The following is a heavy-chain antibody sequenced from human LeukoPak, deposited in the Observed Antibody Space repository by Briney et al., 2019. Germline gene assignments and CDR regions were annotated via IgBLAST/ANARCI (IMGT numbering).Heavy chain of an antibody. V-gene: IGHV4-39*07. CDR3: ARGRRRYLRIAAADFDY. D-gene: IGHD6-13*01. CDR2: IYYSGST. CDR1: GGSISSSSYY. J-gene: IGHJ4*02. Sequence: SQSLSLTCTVSGGSISSSSYYWGWLRQPPGKGLEWFGSIYYSGSTYYNPSLKSRVTISVDTSKNQFSLKLSSVTAADTAVYYCARGRRRYLRIAAADFDYWGQGSLVTVSS.